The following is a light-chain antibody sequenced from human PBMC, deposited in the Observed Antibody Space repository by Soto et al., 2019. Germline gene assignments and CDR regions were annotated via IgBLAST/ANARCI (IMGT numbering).Light chain of an antibody. Sequence: QSVLTQPPSASGTPGQRVIISCSGSSSNIGSNTVNWYQQLPGTAPKLLIYSHNQRPSGVPDRFSGSQSGTSASLAISGLQSEDESDYYCATWDYSLDGYVFGTGTKLTVL. CDR3: ATWDYSLDGYV. CDR2: SHN. V-gene: IGLV1-44*01. J-gene: IGLJ1*01. CDR1: SSNIGSNT.